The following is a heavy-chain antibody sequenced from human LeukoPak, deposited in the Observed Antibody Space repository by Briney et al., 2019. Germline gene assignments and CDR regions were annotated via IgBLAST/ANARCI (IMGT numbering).Heavy chain of an antibody. J-gene: IGHJ4*02. CDR1: GYTFTGYY. CDR2: INPNSGGT. Sequence: ASVKVSCKASGYTFTGYYMHWVRQAPGQGLEWMGWINPNSGGTNYAQKFQGRVTMTRDTSISTAYMDLSRLRSDDTAVYYCARAPTWIQLWLPPDYWGQGTLVTVSS. V-gene: IGHV1-2*02. CDR3: ARAPTWIQLWLPPDY. D-gene: IGHD5-18*01.